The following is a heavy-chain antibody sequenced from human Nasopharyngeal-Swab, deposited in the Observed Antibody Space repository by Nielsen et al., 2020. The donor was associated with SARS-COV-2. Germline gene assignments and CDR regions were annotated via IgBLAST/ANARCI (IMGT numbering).Heavy chain of an antibody. CDR1: GGSISSGGYY. CDR3: ARACITMIVVVDAFDI. V-gene: IGHV4-31*03. Sequence: LRLSCTVSGGSISSGGYYWSWIRQHPGKGLEWIGYIYYSGSTYYNPSLKSRVTISVDTSKNQFSLKLSSVTAADTAVYYCARACITMIVVVDAFDIWGQGTMVTVSS. J-gene: IGHJ3*02. D-gene: IGHD3-22*01. CDR2: IYYSGST.